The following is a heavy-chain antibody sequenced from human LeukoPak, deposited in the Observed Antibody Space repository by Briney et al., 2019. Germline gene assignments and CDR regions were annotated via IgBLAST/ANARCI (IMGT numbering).Heavy chain of an antibody. Sequence: PSETLSLTCTVSGGSISSSSYYWGWIRQPQGKGLEWIGSIYYSGSTYYNPSLKSRVTISVDTSKNQFSLKLSSVTAADKAVYYRASRYYDSSGLDYWGKGTLVTVSS. CDR1: GGSISSSSYY. V-gene: IGHV4-39*01. J-gene: IGHJ4*02. D-gene: IGHD3-22*01. CDR2: IYYSGST. CDR3: ASRYYDSSGLDY.